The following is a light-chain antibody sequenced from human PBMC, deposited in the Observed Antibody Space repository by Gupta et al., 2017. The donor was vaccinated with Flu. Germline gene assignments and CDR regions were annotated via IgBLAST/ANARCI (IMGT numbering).Light chain of an antibody. Sequence: SYELSQPPSVSASPRQTASIPCSGDKLGDKYVCWYQQKPGQSPVLVIYQDNKRPSGSPERFSGYNSGNMATLAISGAQAMDEDDDYWQAWDSSRMFGGGTKLTVL. V-gene: IGLV3-1*01. J-gene: IGLJ3*02. CDR1: KLGDKY. CDR3: QAWDSSRM. CDR2: QDN.